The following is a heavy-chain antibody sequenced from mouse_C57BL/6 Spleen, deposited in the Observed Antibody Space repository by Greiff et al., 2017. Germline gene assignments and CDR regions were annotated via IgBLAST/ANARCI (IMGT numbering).Heavy chain of an antibody. CDR3: ARWGLDYYFDY. CDR2: IYPGDGDT. D-gene: IGHD2-10*02. J-gene: IGHJ2*01. Sequence: QVQLQQSGPELVKPGASVKISCKASGYAFSSSWMNWVKQRPGKGLEWIGRIYPGDGDTNYNGKFKGKATLTADKSSSTAYMQLSSLTSEDSAVYFCARWGLDYYFDYWGQGTTLTVSS. CDR1: GYAFSSSW. V-gene: IGHV1-82*01.